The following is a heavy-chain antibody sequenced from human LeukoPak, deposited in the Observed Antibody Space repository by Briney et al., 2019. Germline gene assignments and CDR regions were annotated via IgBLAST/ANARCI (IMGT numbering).Heavy chain of an antibody. Sequence: GGSLRLSCAASGFTFSSYAMSLVRQAPGKGLEWVSAISGSGGSTYYADSVRGRFTISRDTSKSTLNLQMNSLRAEDTAVYYCAKTAEHGYFPYGMDVWGQGTTVTVSS. D-gene: IGHD4-17*01. V-gene: IGHV3-23*01. CDR3: AKTAEHGYFPYGMDV. J-gene: IGHJ6*02. CDR2: ISGSGGST. CDR1: GFTFSSYA.